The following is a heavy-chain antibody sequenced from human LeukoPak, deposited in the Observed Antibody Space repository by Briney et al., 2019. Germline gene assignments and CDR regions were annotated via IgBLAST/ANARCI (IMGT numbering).Heavy chain of an antibody. J-gene: IGHJ4*02. Sequence: GGSLRLSCAASGFTFSNYWMHWVRQAPVKGLVWVSRIKGDGSYTNYADSVKGRFTISRDNAKITLYLQMNSLRAEDTAVYYCARDGDAYNFDYWGQGALVTVSS. D-gene: IGHD5-24*01. CDR2: IKGDGSYT. CDR1: GFTFSNYW. V-gene: IGHV3-74*01. CDR3: ARDGDAYNFDY.